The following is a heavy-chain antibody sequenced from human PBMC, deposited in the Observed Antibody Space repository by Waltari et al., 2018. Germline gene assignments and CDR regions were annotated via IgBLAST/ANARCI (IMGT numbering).Heavy chain of an antibody. CDR3: ARDAAIFGVVIIPFDY. CDR1: GGSISSYY. V-gene: IGHV4-4*07. D-gene: IGHD3-3*01. CDR2: IYTSGST. J-gene: IGHJ4*02. Sequence: QVQLQESGPGLVKPSETLSLTCTVSGGSISSYYWSWIRQPAGKGMEWIGRIYTSGSTNYNPSLKSRVTMSVDTSKNQFSLKLSSVTAADTAVYYCARDAAIFGVVIIPFDYWGQGTLVTVSS.